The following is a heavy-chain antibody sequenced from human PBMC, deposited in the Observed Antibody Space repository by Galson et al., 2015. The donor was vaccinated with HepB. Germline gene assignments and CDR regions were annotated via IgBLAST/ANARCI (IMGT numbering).Heavy chain of an antibody. Sequence: SLRLSCAASGFTFSSHAMHWVRQAPGKGLEYVSAISSNGGSTYYADSVKGRFTISRDNSKNTLYLQMSSLRAEDTAVYYCVNGPSSQSIAAAGTFAFDIWGQGTMVTVSS. CDR3: VNGPSSQSIAAAGTFAFDI. D-gene: IGHD6-13*01. J-gene: IGHJ3*02. V-gene: IGHV3-64D*06. CDR2: ISSNGGST. CDR1: GFTFSSHA.